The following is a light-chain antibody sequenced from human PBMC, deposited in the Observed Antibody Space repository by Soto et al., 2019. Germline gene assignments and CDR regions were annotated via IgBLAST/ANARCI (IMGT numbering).Light chain of an antibody. Sequence: QSALTQPRSVSGSPGQSVTISCTGTSSDVGGYNYVSWYQQHPGKAPKLMIYDVSKWPSGVPDRFSGSKSGNTASLTISGLQADEDADYDCCYSAGNSLWLFGGGTKVTVL. CDR2: DVS. CDR1: SSDVGGYNY. J-gene: IGLJ3*02. CDR3: CYSAGNSLWL. V-gene: IGLV2-11*01.